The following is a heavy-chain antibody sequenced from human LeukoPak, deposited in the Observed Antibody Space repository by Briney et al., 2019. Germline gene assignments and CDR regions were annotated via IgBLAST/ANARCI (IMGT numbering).Heavy chain of an antibody. D-gene: IGHD3-22*01. CDR1: GGTFISYA. Sequence: ASVKVSCKASGGTFISYAISWVRQAPGQGLEWMGGIIPIFGTANYARKFQGRVTITADESTSTDYMEVSRKRSEDTAVYYCASLGRSYYDSSGYYPFDYWGQGTLVTVSS. CDR2: IIPIFGTA. V-gene: IGHV1-69*13. J-gene: IGHJ4*02. CDR3: ASLGRSYYDSSGYYPFDY.